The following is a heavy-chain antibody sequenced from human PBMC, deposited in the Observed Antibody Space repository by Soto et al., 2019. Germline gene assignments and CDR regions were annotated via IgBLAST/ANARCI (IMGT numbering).Heavy chain of an antibody. CDR2: IYYSGST. V-gene: IGHV4-61*01. Sequence: QVQLQESGPGLVKPSETLSLTCTVSGGSVSSGSYYWSWIRQPPGKGLEWIGYIYYSGSTNYNPSLKSRVTISVDTSKNQFSLKLSSVTAADTAVYYCARDRSLLFDYWGQGTLVTVSS. CDR3: ARDRSLLFDY. CDR1: GGSVSSGSYY. D-gene: IGHD4-17*01. J-gene: IGHJ4*02.